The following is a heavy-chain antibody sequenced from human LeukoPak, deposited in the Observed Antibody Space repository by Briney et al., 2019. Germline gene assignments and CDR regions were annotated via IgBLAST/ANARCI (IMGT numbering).Heavy chain of an antibody. Sequence: PGGSLRLSCSASGFTFSSYAMHWVRQAPGKGLEYVSAISSNGGSTYYADSVKGRFTISRDNSKNTLYLQMNSLRAEDTALYYCAKAGSSGYSYGYDYWGQGTLVTVSS. D-gene: IGHD5-18*01. CDR1: GFTFSSYA. J-gene: IGHJ4*02. CDR2: ISSNGGST. V-gene: IGHV3-64*04. CDR3: AKAGSSGYSYGYDY.